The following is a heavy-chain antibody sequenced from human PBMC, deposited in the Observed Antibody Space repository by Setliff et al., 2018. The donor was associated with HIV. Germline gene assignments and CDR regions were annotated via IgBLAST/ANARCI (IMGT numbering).Heavy chain of an antibody. J-gene: IGHJ3*02. D-gene: IGHD4-17*01. Sequence: GGSLRLSCAASGFTFSSFWMSWVRQAPGKGLEWVSTVGAVGAPTHYAESVKGRFTISKDNSKDTLYLQMSGLRDEDTALYYCAKVFDYGIDGFDIWGQGTLVTVSS. CDR1: GFTFSSFW. CDR2: VGAVGAPT. V-gene: IGHV3-23*01. CDR3: AKVFDYGIDGFDI.